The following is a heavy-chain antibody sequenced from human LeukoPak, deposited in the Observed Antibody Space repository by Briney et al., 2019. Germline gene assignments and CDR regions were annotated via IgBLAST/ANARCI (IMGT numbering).Heavy chain of an antibody. CDR3: ARSYGSGSYYRGKPFSFWYI. J-gene: IGHJ3*02. V-gene: IGHV4-59*08. CDR1: GGSISSYY. D-gene: IGHD3-10*01. Sequence: SETLSLTCTVSGGSISSYYWSWIRQPPGKGLEWVGYIYYSGSTNYSPSLKSRVTISLHTSKNQFSLKLSSVTAADTAVYYCARSYGSGSYYRGKPFSFWYIWGQGTMVTVSS. CDR2: IYYSGST.